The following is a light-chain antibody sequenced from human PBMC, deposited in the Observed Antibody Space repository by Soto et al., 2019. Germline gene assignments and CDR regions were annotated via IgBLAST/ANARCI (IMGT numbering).Light chain of an antibody. V-gene: IGKV1-39*01. CDR2: ASS. CDR1: QNITTF. J-gene: IGKJ2*01. Sequence: DIQMTQSPSSLSASVGGRVTITCRSSQNITTFLNWYQQKPGKAPNLLIYASSSLQTGVPSRFSGSGSGTDFTLTISSQQPEDFAPYFCQQSFRSPYTFGQGTKLEIK. CDR3: QQSFRSPYT.